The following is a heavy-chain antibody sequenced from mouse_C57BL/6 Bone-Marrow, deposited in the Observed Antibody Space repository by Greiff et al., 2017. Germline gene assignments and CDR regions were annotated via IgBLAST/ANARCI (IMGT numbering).Heavy chain of an antibody. CDR1: GYTFTSYW. Sequence: QVQLQQPGAELVKPGASVKLSCKASGYTFTSYWMQWVKQRPGQGLQWIGEIDPSDSYTNYNQKFKGKATLTVDTSSSTAYMQLSSLTSEDSAVYYCASSTMVTTGVRAYWGQGTLVTVSA. J-gene: IGHJ3*01. D-gene: IGHD2-2*01. CDR3: ASSTMVTTGVRAY. CDR2: IDPSDSYT. V-gene: IGHV1-50*01.